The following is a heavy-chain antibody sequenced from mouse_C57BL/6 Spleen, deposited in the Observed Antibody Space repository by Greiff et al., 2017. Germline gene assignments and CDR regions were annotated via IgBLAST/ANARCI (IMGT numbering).Heavy chain of an antibody. CDR2: IYPGDGDT. CDR3: ARSVPTGYYAMDY. V-gene: IGHV1-80*01. D-gene: IGHD4-1*02. J-gene: IGHJ4*01. Sequence: LQQSGASVKISCKASGYAFSSYWMNWVKQRPGKGLEWIGQIYPGDGDTNYNGKFKGKATLTADKSSSTAYMQLSSLTSEDSAVYFCARSVPTGYYAMDYWGQGTSVTVSS. CDR1: GYAFSSYW.